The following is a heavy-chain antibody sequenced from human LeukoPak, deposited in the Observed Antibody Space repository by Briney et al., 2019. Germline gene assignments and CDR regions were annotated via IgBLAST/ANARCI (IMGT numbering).Heavy chain of an antibody. CDR2: ISGSGGST. V-gene: IGHV3-23*01. D-gene: IGHD3-9*01. CDR1: GFTFSSYA. Sequence: PGGSLRPSCAASGFTFSSYAMSWVRQAPGKGLEWVSAISGSGGSTYYADSVKGRLTISRDDAKNSLYLQMNSLRAEDTALYYCAKSRSSGYFDMTCDYWGQGTLVTVSS. J-gene: IGHJ4*02. CDR3: AKSRSSGYFDMTCDY.